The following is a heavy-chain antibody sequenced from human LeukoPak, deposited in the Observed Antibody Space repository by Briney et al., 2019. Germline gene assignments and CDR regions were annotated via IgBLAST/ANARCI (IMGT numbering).Heavy chain of an antibody. Sequence: SETLSLTCTVSGYSISSGYYWGWIRQPPGKGLEWIGSIYHSGRTNYNPSLKSRVTISVDTSREQFSLKLSSVTAADTAVYYCARDLYGDYAFDIWGQGTLVTVSS. CDR3: ARDLYGDYAFDI. V-gene: IGHV4-38-2*02. D-gene: IGHD4-17*01. CDR1: GYSISSGYY. CDR2: IYHSGRT. J-gene: IGHJ3*02.